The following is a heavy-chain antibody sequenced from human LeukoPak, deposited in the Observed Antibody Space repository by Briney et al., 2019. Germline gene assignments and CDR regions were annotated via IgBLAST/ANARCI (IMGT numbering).Heavy chain of an antibody. CDR2: IHHSGST. V-gene: IGHV4-38-2*02. J-gene: IGHJ1*01. CDR1: GYSISSGYY. D-gene: IGHD6-13*01. Sequence: SETLSLTCIVSGYSISSGYYWGWIRQPPGKGLEWIGNIHHSGSTYYNPSLKSRVTISVDTTKNQLSLKLSSVTAADTAVYYCARVAAGIGFFQHWGQGTLVTVSS. CDR3: ARVAAGIGFFQH.